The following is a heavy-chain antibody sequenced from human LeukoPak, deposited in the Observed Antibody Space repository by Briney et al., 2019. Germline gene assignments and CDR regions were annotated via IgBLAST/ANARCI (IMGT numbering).Heavy chain of an antibody. J-gene: IGHJ4*02. Sequence: GGSLRLSCAASGFTFSSYATHWVRQAPGKGLEWVAVISYDGSNKYYADSVKGRFTISRDNSKNTLYLQMNSLRAEDTAVYYCARDFLFDYWGQGTLVTVSS. CDR1: GFTFSSYA. V-gene: IGHV3-30*04. CDR2: ISYDGSNK. CDR3: ARDFLFDY.